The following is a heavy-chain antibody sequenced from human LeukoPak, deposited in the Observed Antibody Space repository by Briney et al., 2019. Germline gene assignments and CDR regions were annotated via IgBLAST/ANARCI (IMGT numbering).Heavy chain of an antibody. CDR3: TTDNYDSSG. D-gene: IGHD3-22*01. Sequence: GGSLRLSCAASGFTFSNAWMSWVRQAPGKGLEWVGRIKSKTEGGTTDYAAPVKGRFTISRDDSKNTLYLQMNSLKTEDTAVYYCTTDNYDSSGWGQGTLVTVSS. J-gene: IGHJ4*02. V-gene: IGHV3-15*01. CDR2: IKSKTEGGTT. CDR1: GFTFSNAW.